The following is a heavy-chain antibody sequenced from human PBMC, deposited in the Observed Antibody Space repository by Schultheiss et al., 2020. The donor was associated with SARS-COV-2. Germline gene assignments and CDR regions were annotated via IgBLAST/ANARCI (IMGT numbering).Heavy chain of an antibody. CDR3: ARNFLVEMDAFDI. J-gene: IGHJ3*02. D-gene: IGHD2/OR15-2a*01. CDR1: GGSIGSRNW. V-gene: IGHV4-4*02. CDR2: IYHSGST. Sequence: SETLSLTCAVSGGSIGSRNWWSWVRQPPGKGLEWIAEIYHSGSTNYNPSLKSRVTISVDTSKNQFSLKLSSVTAADTAVYYCARNFLVEMDAFDIWGQGTMVTVSS.